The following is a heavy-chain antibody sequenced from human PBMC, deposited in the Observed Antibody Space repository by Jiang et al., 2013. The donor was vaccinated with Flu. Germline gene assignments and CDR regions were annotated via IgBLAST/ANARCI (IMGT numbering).Heavy chain of an antibody. J-gene: IGHJ3*01. V-gene: IGHV6-1*01. Sequence: QTLSLTCAISGDSVSSNSATWNWIRQSPSRGLEWLGGTYYKSKWYYDYAVSLKGRVTINPDTSKNQFSLQLISVTPEDTAVYYCAKQREALNFWGQGAMVTVSS. CDR3: AKQREALNF. CDR2: TYYKSKWYY. CDR1: GDSVSSNSAT. D-gene: IGHD6-25*01.